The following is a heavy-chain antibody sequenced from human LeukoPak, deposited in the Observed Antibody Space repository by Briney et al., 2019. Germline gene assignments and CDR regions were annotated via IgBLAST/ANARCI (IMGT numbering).Heavy chain of an antibody. D-gene: IGHD3-22*01. V-gene: IGHV1-2*02. CDR1: GYTSTDYY. J-gene: IGHJ4*02. Sequence: GASVKVSCKASGYTSTDYYIHWVRQAPGQGLEWMGWINPNSGGTLYAQSFQGRVAMTRDTSINTAYMELRWLRSDDTAVYYCTREDDSRVHWGQGTLVTVSS. CDR2: INPNSGGT. CDR3: TREDDSRVH.